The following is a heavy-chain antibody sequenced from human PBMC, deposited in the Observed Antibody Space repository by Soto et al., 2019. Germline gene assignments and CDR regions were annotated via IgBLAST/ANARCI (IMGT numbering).Heavy chain of an antibody. V-gene: IGHV4-31*03. CDR2: IYYSGNT. CDR1: GVSISSGGYY. J-gene: IGHJ4*02. Sequence: PSETLSLTCTVSGVSISSGGYYWSWIRQHPWKGLEWIGYIYYSGNTYYNPSLKSRVAISVDTSKNQFSLKLSSVTAADTAVYYCARAPGDYYDSSGSLYFDYWGQGTLVTVSS. D-gene: IGHD3-22*01. CDR3: ARAPGDYYDSSGSLYFDY.